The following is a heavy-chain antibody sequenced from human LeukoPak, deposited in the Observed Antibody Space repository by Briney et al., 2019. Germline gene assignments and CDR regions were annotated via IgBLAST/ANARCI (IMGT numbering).Heavy chain of an antibody. CDR3: AKDINYDSSGYYRD. Sequence: GGSLRLSCAASGFTFDDYAMLWVRQAPGKGLEWVSGITWNSGSIAYADSVKGRFTISRDNAKNSLYLQMNSLRAEDTALYYCAKDINYDSSGYYRDWGQGTLVTVSS. CDR1: GFTFDDYA. J-gene: IGHJ4*02. D-gene: IGHD3-22*01. CDR2: ITWNSGSI. V-gene: IGHV3-9*01.